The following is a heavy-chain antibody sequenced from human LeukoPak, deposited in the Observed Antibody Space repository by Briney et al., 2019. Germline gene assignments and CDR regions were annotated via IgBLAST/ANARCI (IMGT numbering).Heavy chain of an antibody. D-gene: IGHD3-10*01. CDR3: ARDIPMVPFAY. Sequence: PSETLSLTCTVSGGSISSGDYFWSWIRQPPGKGLEWIGSIYYSGSTYYNPSLKSRVTISVDTSKNQFSLKLSSVTAADTAVYYCARDIPMVPFAYWGQGTLVTVSS. CDR1: GGSISSGDYF. CDR2: IYYSGST. J-gene: IGHJ4*02. V-gene: IGHV4-39*07.